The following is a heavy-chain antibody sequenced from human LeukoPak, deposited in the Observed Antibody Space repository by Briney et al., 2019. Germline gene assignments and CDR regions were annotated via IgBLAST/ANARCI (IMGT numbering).Heavy chain of an antibody. Sequence: SETLSLTCTVSGGSISSRSYYWGWIRQPPGKGLEWIENIYYSGSTYYNPSLKSRVTISVDTSKNQFPLKLSSVTATDTAVYYCASYQVGATSGFDYWGQGTLVTVSS. V-gene: IGHV4-39*01. CDR2: IYYSGST. J-gene: IGHJ4*02. CDR1: GGSISSRSYY. CDR3: ASYQVGATSGFDY. D-gene: IGHD1-26*01.